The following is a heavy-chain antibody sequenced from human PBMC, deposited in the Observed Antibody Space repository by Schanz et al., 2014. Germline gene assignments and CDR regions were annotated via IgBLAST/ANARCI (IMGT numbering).Heavy chain of an antibody. V-gene: IGHV3-7*01. Sequence: EVQLLESGGGLVQPGGSLRLSCVASGFTFSSYTMNWVRQAPGKGLEWVANINQDGSEKYYVDSVKGRFTISRDNAKNSLYLQMNGLRAEDTAVFYCARDGAELYYFDDWGQGTLVTVSS. CDR3: ARDGAELYYFDD. D-gene: IGHD1-1*01. CDR1: GFTFSSYT. CDR2: INQDGSEK. J-gene: IGHJ4*02.